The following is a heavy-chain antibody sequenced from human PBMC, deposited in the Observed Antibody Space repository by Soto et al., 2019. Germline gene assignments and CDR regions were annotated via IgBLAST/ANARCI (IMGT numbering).Heavy chain of an antibody. D-gene: IGHD2-2*01. V-gene: IGHV4-38-2*01. CDR3: ARPGYCSSTSCGPFDP. CDR2: IYHSGST. CDR1: GYSISSGYY. J-gene: IGHJ5*02. Sequence: PSETLSLTCAVSGYSISSGYYWGRIRQPPGKGLEWIGSIYHSGSTYYNPSLKSRVTISVDTSKNQFSLKLSSVTAADTAVYYCARPGYCSSTSCGPFDPWGQGTLVTVSS.